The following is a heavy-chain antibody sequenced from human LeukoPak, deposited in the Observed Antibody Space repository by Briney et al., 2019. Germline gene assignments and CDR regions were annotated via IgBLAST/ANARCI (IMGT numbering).Heavy chain of an antibody. CDR3: ARVSPYYYYHYLDV. Sequence: KASETLSLTCTVSGGSISSHYWSWIRQPPGKGLEWIGYNYYSGSTNYNPSLKSRVTISVDTSKNQFSLKLSSVTAADTAVYYCARVSPYYYYHYLDVWGKGTTVTVSS. CDR2: NYYSGST. J-gene: IGHJ6*03. V-gene: IGHV4-59*11. CDR1: GGSISSHY.